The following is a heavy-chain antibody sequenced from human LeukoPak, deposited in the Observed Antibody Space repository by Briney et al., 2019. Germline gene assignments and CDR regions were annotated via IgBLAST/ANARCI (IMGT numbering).Heavy chain of an antibody. D-gene: IGHD5-24*01. CDR2: ISYDGSNK. CDR3: ARARFGYNRGPFDY. Sequence: PGRSLRLSCAASGFIFGSYAMHWVRQAPGKGLEWVAFISYDGSNKHYAEPVQGRFTISRDNSKNALYLQMNSLRPEDTAVYYCARARFGYNRGPFDYWGQGILVTVSS. CDR1: GFIFGSYA. J-gene: IGHJ4*02. V-gene: IGHV3-30-3*01.